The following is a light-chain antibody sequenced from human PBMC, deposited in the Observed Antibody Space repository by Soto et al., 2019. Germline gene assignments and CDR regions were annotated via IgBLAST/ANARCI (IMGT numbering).Light chain of an antibody. V-gene: IGLV2-23*01. CDR3: CSYAGSTTWV. CDR2: EGS. CDR1: SSDVGSYNL. J-gene: IGLJ3*02. Sequence: QSVLTQPASVSGSPGQSITISCTGTSSDVGSYNLVSWYQHHPGKAPKLMIYEGSEWPSGVSNRFSGSKSGNTASLTISGLQSEDEADYYCCSYAGSTTWVFGGGTKLTVL.